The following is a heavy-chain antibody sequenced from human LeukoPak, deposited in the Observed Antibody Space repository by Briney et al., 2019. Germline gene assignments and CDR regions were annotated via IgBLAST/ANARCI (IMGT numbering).Heavy chain of an antibody. CDR2: ISSSGSTI. D-gene: IGHD4-17*01. J-gene: IGHJ4*02. CDR3: ATMTTVTNYDY. Sequence: GGSLRLSCAASGFTFSDYYMSWIRQAPGKGLEWVSYISSSGSTIYYADSVKGRFTISRDNAKNSLYLQMNSLRAEDTAVYYCATMTTVTNYDYWGQGTLVTVSS. CDR1: GFTFSDYY. V-gene: IGHV3-11*04.